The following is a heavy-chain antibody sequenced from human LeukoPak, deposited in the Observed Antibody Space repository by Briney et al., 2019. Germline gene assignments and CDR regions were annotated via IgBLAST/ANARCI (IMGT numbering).Heavy chain of an antibody. J-gene: IGHJ4*02. CDR3: ARDYTGKYTIDC. CDR1: GFIFGSHG. V-gene: IGHV3-30*04. CDR2: IAPDGSEK. Sequence: GGSLRLSCGASGFIFGSHGIHWVRQAPGKGLEWVAIIAPDGSEKDYADSVKGRFTISRDNYKDTLYLQMNSLRAEDTAVYYCARDYTGKYTIDCWGQGTLVTVSS. D-gene: IGHD1-26*01.